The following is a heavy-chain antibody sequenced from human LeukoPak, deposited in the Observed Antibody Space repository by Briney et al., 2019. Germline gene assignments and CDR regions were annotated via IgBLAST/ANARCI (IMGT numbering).Heavy chain of an antibody. D-gene: IGHD1-26*01. Sequence: SETLSLSCTVSGGSISSDYGSWIRQPPRKGRETSAYIYYSGSTNYNPSLKSRVTISVDTSKNQFSLKLSSVTAADTAVYYCASNGELLITGDVARFDYWGQGTLVTVSS. J-gene: IGHJ4*02. CDR1: GGSISSDY. CDR3: ASNGELLITGDVARFDY. CDR2: IYYSGST. V-gene: IGHV4-59*08.